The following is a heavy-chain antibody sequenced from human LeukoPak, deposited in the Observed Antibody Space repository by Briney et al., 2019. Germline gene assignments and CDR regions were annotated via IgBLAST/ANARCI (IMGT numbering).Heavy chain of an antibody. CDR3: ARDPGGSGPAS. D-gene: IGHD6-19*01. V-gene: IGHV4-61*02. J-gene: IGHJ5*02. Sequence: PSETLSLTCTVSGGSISSLNYHWTWIRQPAGKGLELIGRIYTSGSTNYSPSFKSRVTISIDTSKNQFSLKLSSVTAADTAVYYCARDPGGSGPASWGPGPLVTVSS. CDR2: IYTSGST. CDR1: GGSISSLNYH.